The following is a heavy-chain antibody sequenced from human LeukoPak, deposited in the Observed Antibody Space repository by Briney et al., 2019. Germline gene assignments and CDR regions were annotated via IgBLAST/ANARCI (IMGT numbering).Heavy chain of an antibody. V-gene: IGHV3-66*01. CDR1: GFTVSSNY. CDR2: IYSGGST. CDR3: ARDRGWYDAFDI. J-gene: IGHJ3*02. D-gene: IGHD6-19*01. Sequence: GGSLRLSCAASGFTVSSNYMSWVCQAPGKGLEWVSVIYSGGSTYYADSVKGRFTISRDNSKNTLYLQMNSLRAEDTAVYYCARDRGWYDAFDIWGQGTMVTVSS.